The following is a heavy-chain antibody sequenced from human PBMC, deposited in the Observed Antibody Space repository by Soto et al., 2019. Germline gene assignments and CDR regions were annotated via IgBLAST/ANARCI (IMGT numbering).Heavy chain of an antibody. D-gene: IGHD2-21*02. CDR3: AKDKVPVVVTAPFDY. V-gene: IGHV3-30*18. CDR2: ISYDGSNK. CDR1: GFTFSSYG. Sequence: QVQLVESGGGVVQPGRSLRLSCAASGFTFSSYGMHWVRQAPGKGPEWEAVISYDGSNKYYADSVKGRFTISRDNSKNTLYLQMNSLRAEDTAVYYCAKDKVPVVVTAPFDYWGQGTLVTVSS. J-gene: IGHJ4*02.